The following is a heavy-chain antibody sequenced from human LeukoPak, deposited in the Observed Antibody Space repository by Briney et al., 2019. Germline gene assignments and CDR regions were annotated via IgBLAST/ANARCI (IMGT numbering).Heavy chain of an antibody. CDR3: AKDRAQQLRNWFDP. D-gene: IGHD6-13*01. V-gene: IGHV3-23*01. CDR1: GFTFSSYT. J-gene: IGHJ5*02. Sequence: GGSLRLSCAASGFTFSSYTMSWVRQAPGKGLEWGSAISGSGGSTYYADTVKGRSTIPRDNSKNTLYLQMNSLRAEDTAVYYCAKDRAQQLRNWFDPWGQGTLVTVSS. CDR2: ISGSGGST.